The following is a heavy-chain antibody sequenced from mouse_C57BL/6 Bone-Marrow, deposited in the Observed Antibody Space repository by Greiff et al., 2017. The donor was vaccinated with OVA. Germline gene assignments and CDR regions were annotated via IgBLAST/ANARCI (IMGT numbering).Heavy chain of an antibody. Sequence: EVQLQQSGPELVKPGASVKISCKASGYTFTDYYMNWVKQSHGKSLEWIGDINPNNGGTSYNQKFKGKATLTVDKSSSTAYMELRSLTSEDSAVYYSAREAGDYYGSYYAIDYWGQGTSVTVSS. CDR2: INPNNGGT. D-gene: IGHD1-1*01. V-gene: IGHV1-26*01. CDR3: AREAGDYYGSYYAIDY. J-gene: IGHJ4*01. CDR1: GYTFTDYY.